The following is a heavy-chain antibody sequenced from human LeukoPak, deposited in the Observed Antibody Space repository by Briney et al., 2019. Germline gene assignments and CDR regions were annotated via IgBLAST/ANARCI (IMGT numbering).Heavy chain of an antibody. Sequence: GGSLRLSCTASGFTFSSYAMSWVRQAPGKGLEWVSSISDTGDSTYYADSVRGRFTISRDNSKNTLYLQMNSLRAEDTAVYYCAKDPMTSVTTTAYWGQGTLVTVSS. CDR3: AKDPMTSVTTTAY. D-gene: IGHD4-17*01. V-gene: IGHV3-23*01. J-gene: IGHJ4*02. CDR1: GFTFSSYA. CDR2: ISDTGDST.